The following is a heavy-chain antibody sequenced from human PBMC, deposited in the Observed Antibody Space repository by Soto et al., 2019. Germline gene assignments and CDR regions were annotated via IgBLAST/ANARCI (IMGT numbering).Heavy chain of an antibody. V-gene: IGHV4-4*02. D-gene: IGHD5-18*01. CDR1: CGSISSSNW. Sequence: PSETLSLTCAFSCGSISSSNWWSWVRQPPGKGLEWIGEIYHSGSTNYNPSLKSRVTISVDKSKNQFSLKLSSVTAADTAVYYCARGGYSYGSNWFDPWGQGTLVTV. CDR3: ARGGYSYGSNWFDP. CDR2: IYHSGST. J-gene: IGHJ5*02.